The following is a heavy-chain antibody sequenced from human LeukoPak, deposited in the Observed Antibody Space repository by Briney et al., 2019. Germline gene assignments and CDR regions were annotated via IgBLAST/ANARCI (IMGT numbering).Heavy chain of an antibody. D-gene: IGHD2-8*01. CDR3: ARVGGYCTNGVCQYLDY. J-gene: IGHJ4*02. Sequence: GGSLRLSCAASGFTFSSYSMNWVRQAPGKGLEWVSYISSSSSTIYYADSVKGRFTISRDNAKNSLYLQMNSLRAEDTAVYYCARVGGYCTNGVCQYLDYWGQGTLVTVSS. CDR1: GFTFSSYS. V-gene: IGHV3-48*01. CDR2: ISSSSSTI.